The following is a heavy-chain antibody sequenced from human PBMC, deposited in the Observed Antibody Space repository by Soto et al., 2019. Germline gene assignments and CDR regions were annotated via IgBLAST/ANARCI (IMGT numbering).Heavy chain of an antibody. J-gene: IGHJ4*02. V-gene: IGHV3-30*18. Sequence: GGSLRLSCAASGFTFSSYGMHWVRQAPGKGLEWVAVISYDGSNKYYADSVKGRFTISRDNSKNTLYLQMNSLRAEDTAVYYCAKDHVDYGDYLLPDYWGQGTLVTVSS. D-gene: IGHD4-17*01. CDR3: AKDHVDYGDYLLPDY. CDR1: GFTFSSYG. CDR2: ISYDGSNK.